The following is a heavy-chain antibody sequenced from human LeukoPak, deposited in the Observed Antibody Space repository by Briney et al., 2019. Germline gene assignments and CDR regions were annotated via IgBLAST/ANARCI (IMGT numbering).Heavy chain of an antibody. CDR1: GGSFSGYY. J-gene: IGHJ5*02. CDR3: AREGCSSTNCHVLGDDNWFDP. V-gene: IGHV4-34*01. CDR2: IYYSGST. D-gene: IGHD2-2*01. Sequence: SETLSLTCAVYGGSFSGYYWSWIRQPPGKGLEWIGSIYYSGSTYYNPSLKSRVTISVDTSKNQFSLKLSSVTAADTAVYYCAREGCSSTNCHVLGDDNWFDPWGQGTLVTVSS.